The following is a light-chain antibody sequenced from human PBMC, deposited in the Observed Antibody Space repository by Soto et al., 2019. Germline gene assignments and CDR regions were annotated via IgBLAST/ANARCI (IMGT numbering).Light chain of an antibody. Sequence: QSALTQPPSASGSPGQSVTISCSGTSSDVGGYNYVSWYQQHPGKAPKLMIYEVSKRPSGVPDRFSGSKSGNTASLTVSGLQVEDEAYYYCSSYTTSTSFILFGGGTKLTVL. CDR3: SSYTTSTSFIL. CDR1: SSDVGGYNY. CDR2: EVS. V-gene: IGLV2-8*01. J-gene: IGLJ2*01.